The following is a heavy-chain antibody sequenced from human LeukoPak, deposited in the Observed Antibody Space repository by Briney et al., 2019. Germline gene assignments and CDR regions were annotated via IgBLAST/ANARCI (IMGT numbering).Heavy chain of an antibody. D-gene: IGHD6-19*01. CDR3: AKAYSSAWTGPFGS. Sequence: PGGSLRLSCAASGFTFTNYAMTWVRQAPGKGLEWVSSIIGGGDVTHYADSVKGRFTISRDTSKSTLYLQMHSLRAEDTAIYYCAKAYSSAWTGPFGSWGQGTLVTVSS. J-gene: IGHJ4*02. CDR2: IIGGGDVT. V-gene: IGHV3-23*01. CDR1: GFTFTNYA.